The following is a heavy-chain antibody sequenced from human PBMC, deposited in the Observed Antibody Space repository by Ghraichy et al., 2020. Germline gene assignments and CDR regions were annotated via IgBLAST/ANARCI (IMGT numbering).Heavy chain of an antibody. D-gene: IGHD3-3*01. V-gene: IGHV4-30-2*01. CDR2: IYYGGSA. J-gene: IGHJ6*02. CDR3: AVLASHGVDV. Sequence: SQTLSLTCGVSCGSISTGGYSWTWIRQAPGKGLEWIGYIYYGGSAHLNPSLKSRVTISVDGSRNRFSLDVTSMTAADAAVYYCAVLASHGVDVWGQGTTVAVSS. CDR1: CGSISTGGYS.